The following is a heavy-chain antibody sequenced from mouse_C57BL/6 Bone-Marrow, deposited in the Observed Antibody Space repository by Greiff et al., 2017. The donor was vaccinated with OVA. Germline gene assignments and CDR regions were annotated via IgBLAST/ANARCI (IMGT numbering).Heavy chain of an antibody. CDR2: ISSGGSYT. Sequence: EVKLMESGGDLVKPGGSLKLSCAASGFTFSSYGMSWVRQTPDKRLEWVATISSGGSYTYYPDSVKGRFTISRDNAKNTLYLQMSSLKSEDTAMYYCARPHYYGSSYFDYWGQGTTLTVSS. CDR3: ARPHYYGSSYFDY. V-gene: IGHV5-6*01. CDR1: GFTFSSYG. J-gene: IGHJ2*01. D-gene: IGHD1-1*01.